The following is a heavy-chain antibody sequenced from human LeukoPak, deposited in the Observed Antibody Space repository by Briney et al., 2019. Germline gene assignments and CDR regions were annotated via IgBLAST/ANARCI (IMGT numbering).Heavy chain of an antibody. Sequence: GGSLRPSCAASGFTFSSYAMHWVRQAPGKGLEWVAVISYDGSNKYYADSVKGRFTISRDNSKNTLYLQMNSLRAEDTAVYYCAKDRRWLQIGTSDYWGQGTLVTVSS. CDR3: AKDRRWLQIGTSDY. J-gene: IGHJ4*02. V-gene: IGHV3-30*04. D-gene: IGHD5-24*01. CDR2: ISYDGSNK. CDR1: GFTFSSYA.